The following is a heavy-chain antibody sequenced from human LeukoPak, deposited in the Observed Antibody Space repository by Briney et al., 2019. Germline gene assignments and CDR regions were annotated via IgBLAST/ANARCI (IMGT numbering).Heavy chain of an antibody. D-gene: IGHD5-18*01. CDR1: GGSISSYS. J-gene: IGHJ4*02. Sequence: PSETLSLTCTVSGGSISSYSWSWIRQPPGKGLEWIGYIYYSGSTNYNPSLKSRVTISVDTSKNQFSLKLSSVTAADTAVYYCAGSGWYHHVDTAMAFDYWGQGTLVTVSS. CDR2: IYYSGST. CDR3: AGSGWYHHVDTAMAFDY. V-gene: IGHV4-59*01.